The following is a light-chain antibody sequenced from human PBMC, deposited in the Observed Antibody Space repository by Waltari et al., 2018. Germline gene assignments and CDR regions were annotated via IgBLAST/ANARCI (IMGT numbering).Light chain of an antibody. CDR2: EVS. CDR3: SSYAGSNKVI. Sequence: QSALTQPPSASGSPGQPVTIPCPGTRDDVGVFNYVPWYQQFPGKPPKPIIYEVSKRPSGVPDRFSGSKSGNTASLTVSGLQAEDDADYHCSSYAGSNKVIFGGGTKLTVL. J-gene: IGLJ2*01. CDR1: RDDVGVFNY. V-gene: IGLV2-8*01.